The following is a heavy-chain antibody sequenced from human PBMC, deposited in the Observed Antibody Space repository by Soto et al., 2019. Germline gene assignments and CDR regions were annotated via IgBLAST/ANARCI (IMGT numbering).Heavy chain of an antibody. CDR2: ISGTGSNT. J-gene: IGHJ5*02. Sequence: GSLRLSCAASGFTYSRNAMSWVRQAPGEGLEWVSAISGTGSNTDYADSVKGRFTISRDTSKHTLYLHMNSQRTEDTAVYYCVRCWGTGDGSTFGYNWFDPWGQGNLVTVSS. V-gene: IGHV3-23*01. CDR3: VRCWGTGDGSTFGYNWFDP. D-gene: IGHD3-16*01. CDR1: GFTYSRNA.